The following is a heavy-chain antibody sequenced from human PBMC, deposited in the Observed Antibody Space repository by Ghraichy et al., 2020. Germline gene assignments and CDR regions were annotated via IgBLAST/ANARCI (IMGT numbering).Heavy chain of an antibody. J-gene: IGHJ4*02. CDR2: INHSGST. CDR3: ARRRGYSYGYSI. V-gene: IGHV4-34*01. D-gene: IGHD5-18*01. CDR1: GGSFSGYY. Sequence: SETLSLTCAVYGGSFSGYYWSWIRQPPGKGLEWIGEINHSGSTNYNPSLKSRVTISVDTSKNQFSLRLSYVTAAETAVYYCARRRGYSYGYSIWGQGTLVTVSS.